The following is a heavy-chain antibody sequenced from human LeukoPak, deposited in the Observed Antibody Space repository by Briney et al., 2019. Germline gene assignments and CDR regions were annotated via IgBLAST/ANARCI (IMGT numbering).Heavy chain of an antibody. CDR1: GGTFSSYT. V-gene: IGHV1-69*02. J-gene: IGHJ4*02. Sequence: ASVKVSYKASGGTFSSYTISWVRQAPGQGLEWMGRIIPILGIANYARKFQGRVTITADKSTSTAYMELSSLRSEDTAVYYCAQIDYYDSSGWAPYWGQGTLVTVSS. CDR2: IIPILGIA. CDR3: AQIDYYDSSGWAPY. D-gene: IGHD3-22*01.